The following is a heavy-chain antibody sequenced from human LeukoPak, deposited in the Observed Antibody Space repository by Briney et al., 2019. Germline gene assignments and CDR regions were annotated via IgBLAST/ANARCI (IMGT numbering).Heavy chain of an antibody. CDR3: ARGRVSSSTWYSTYYYYFYMDV. D-gene: IGHD1-1*01. CDR2: VDHTGSA. V-gene: IGHV4-59*01. J-gene: IGHJ6*03. Sequence: PSETLSLTCTVSDDSITMYYWTWIRQPPGKGLEWIGYVDHTGSANFNPSLNGRVSISRDTSKNLFSLRLRSVTAADTAVYFCARGRVSSSTWYSTYYYYFYMDVWGKGTTVTVSS. CDR1: DDSITMYY.